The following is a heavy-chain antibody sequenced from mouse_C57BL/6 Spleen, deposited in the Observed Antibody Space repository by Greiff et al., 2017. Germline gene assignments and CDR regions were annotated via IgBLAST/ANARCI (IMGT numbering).Heavy chain of an antibody. J-gene: IGHJ3*01. D-gene: IGHD2-3*01. CDR3: ARDDGYYNAWFAY. CDR2: ISYDGSN. CDR1: GYSITSGYY. V-gene: IGHV3-6*01. Sequence: EVQLQQSGPGLVKPSQSLSLTCSVTGYSITSGYYWNWIRQFPGNKLEWMGYISYDGSNNYNPSLKNRISLTRDTSKNQFFLKLNSVTTEDTATYYCARDDGYYNAWFAYWGQGTLVTVSA.